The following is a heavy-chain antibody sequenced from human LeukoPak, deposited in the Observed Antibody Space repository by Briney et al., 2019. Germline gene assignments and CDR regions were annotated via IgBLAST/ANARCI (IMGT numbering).Heavy chain of an antibody. CDR3: AAAYSYGPYYFDY. J-gene: IGHJ4*02. D-gene: IGHD5-18*01. CDR1: GFTVSSNY. CDR2: IYSGGST. Sequence: GGSLRLSCAASGFTVSSNYMSWVRQAPGKGLEGVSVIYSGGSTYYADSVKGRFTISRDNPKNTLYLQMNSLRAEDTAVYYCAAAYSYGPYYFDYWGQGTLVTVSS. V-gene: IGHV3-66*01.